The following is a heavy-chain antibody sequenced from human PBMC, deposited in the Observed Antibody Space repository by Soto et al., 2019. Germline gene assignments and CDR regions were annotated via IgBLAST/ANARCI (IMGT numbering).Heavy chain of an antibody. CDR1: GFTFSSYG. D-gene: IGHD6-13*01. V-gene: IGHV3-30*18. CDR3: AKEAAGARRIAAAHRPFDY. CDR2: ISYDGSNK. J-gene: IGHJ4*02. Sequence: QVQLVESGGGVVQPGRSLRLSCAASGFTFSSYGMHWVRQAPGKGLEWVAVISYDGSNKYYADSVKGRFTISRDNSKNTLYLQMNRLRAEDTAVYYCAKEAAGARRIAAAHRPFDYWGQGTLVTVSS.